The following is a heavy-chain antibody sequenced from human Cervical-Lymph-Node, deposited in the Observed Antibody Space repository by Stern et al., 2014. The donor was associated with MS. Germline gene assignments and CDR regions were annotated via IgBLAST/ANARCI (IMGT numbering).Heavy chain of an antibody. CDR1: GYNFASYW. Sequence: VQLVQSGAEVKKPGESLKISCKGSGYNFASYWIGWVRQVPGKGLEWMGIIYPGDSDARYTPSFQGQGTMSADNSIGPAYLQWSSLKASDTAFYFCARKGTYGLDYWGQGALVTVSS. J-gene: IGHJ4*02. CDR2: IYPGDSDA. D-gene: IGHD3-10*01. CDR3: ARKGTYGLDY. V-gene: IGHV5-51*01.